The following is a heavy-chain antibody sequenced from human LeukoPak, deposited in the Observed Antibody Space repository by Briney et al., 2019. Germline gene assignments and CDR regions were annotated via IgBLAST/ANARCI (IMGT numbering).Heavy chain of an antibody. Sequence: GGSLRLSCAASRFTFSSYGMHWVRQAPGKGQEWVAFIRYDGSNKYYADSVKGRFTISRDNSKNTLYLQMNSLRAEDTAVYYCARLDRETYCSSTSCYVYWGQGTLVTVSS. J-gene: IGHJ4*02. CDR1: RFTFSSYG. CDR3: ARLDRETYCSSTSCYVY. D-gene: IGHD2-2*01. CDR2: IRYDGSNK. V-gene: IGHV3-30*02.